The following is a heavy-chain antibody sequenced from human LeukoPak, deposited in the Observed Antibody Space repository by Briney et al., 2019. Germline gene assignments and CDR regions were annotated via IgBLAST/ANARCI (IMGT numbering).Heavy chain of an antibody. Sequence: SETLSLTCTVSGGSISSYYSSWIRQPAGKGLEWFGRIYTSGSTNYNPSLKSRVTMSVDTSKNQFSLKLSSVTAADTAVYYCAREGYYYDSSGYYSLFDYWGQGTLVTVSS. J-gene: IGHJ4*02. V-gene: IGHV4-4*07. CDR3: AREGYYYDSSGYYSLFDY. D-gene: IGHD3-22*01. CDR2: IYTSGST. CDR1: GGSISSYY.